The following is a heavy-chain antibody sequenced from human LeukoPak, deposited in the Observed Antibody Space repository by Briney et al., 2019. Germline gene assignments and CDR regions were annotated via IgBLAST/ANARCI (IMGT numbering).Heavy chain of an antibody. CDR3: ARDKFCSDTGSCNIGLFDF. CDR1: GGSFSVYY. CDR2: TNHRGSS. V-gene: IGHV4-34*01. J-gene: IGHJ4*02. Sequence: SETLSLTCGLFGGSFSVYYWTWLRQPPENGLEWIGQTNHRGSSHYSPSLRSRVTISVDTSKTQFSLKLTSVTAADTAVYYCARDKFCSDTGSCNIGLFDFWGQGALVTVSS. D-gene: IGHD2-15*01.